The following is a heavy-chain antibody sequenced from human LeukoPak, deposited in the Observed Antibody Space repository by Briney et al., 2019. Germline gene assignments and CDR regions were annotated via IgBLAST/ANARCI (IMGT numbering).Heavy chain of an antibody. CDR1: GGTFSSYA. D-gene: IGHD2-21*02. V-gene: IGHV1-69*06. J-gene: IGHJ3*02. CDR2: IIPIFGTA. Sequence: SVTVSFKASGGTFSSYAISWVRQAPGQGLEWMGRIIPIFGTANYAQKFQGRVTITADKSTSTAYMELSSLRSEDTAVYYCASRGDWAFDIWGQGTMVTVSS. CDR3: ASRGDWAFDI.